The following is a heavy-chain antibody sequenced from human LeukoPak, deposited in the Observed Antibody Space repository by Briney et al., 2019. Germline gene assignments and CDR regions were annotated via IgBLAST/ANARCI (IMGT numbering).Heavy chain of an antibody. CDR3: AKAGLNGDYVDY. Sequence: GRSLRLSCAASGFTFDDYAMHWVRQAPGKGLEWVPGISWYSGSIGYADSVKGRFTISRDNAKNSLYLQMNSLRAEDMALYYCAKAGLNGDYVDYWGQGTLVTVSS. J-gene: IGHJ4*02. V-gene: IGHV3-9*03. D-gene: IGHD4-17*01. CDR1: GFTFDDYA. CDR2: ISWYSGSI.